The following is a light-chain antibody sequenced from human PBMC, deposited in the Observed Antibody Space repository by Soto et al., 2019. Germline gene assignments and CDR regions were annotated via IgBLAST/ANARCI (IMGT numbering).Light chain of an antibody. CDR3: QQYGSSPWT. CDR2: GAS. J-gene: IGKJ1*01. V-gene: IGKV3-20*01. CDR1: QTVSSSY. Sequence: EIVLTQFPGTLSLSPGERATLSCRASQTVSSSYLAWYQQKPGQAPRLLIYGASSRATGIPDRFSGSGSGKDFTLTISSLEPEDFAVYYFQQYGSSPWTFGQGTKVEIK.